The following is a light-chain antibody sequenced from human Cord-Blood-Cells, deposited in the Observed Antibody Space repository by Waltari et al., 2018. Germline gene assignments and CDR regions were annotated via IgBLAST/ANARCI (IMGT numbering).Light chain of an antibody. Sequence: EIVMTQSPATLSVSPGERATLSCRASQSVSSNLAWYQQKPGQAPRLRIYGASTRATGTPARFSGSGSGTEFTLTIGCLQSEDFAVYYCQQYNNWLTFGGGTNVEIK. CDR1: QSVSSN. CDR3: QQYNNWLT. CDR2: GAS. J-gene: IGKJ4*01. V-gene: IGKV3-15*01.